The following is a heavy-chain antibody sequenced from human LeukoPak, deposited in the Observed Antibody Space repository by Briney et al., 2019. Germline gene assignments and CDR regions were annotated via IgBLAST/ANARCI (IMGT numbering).Heavy chain of an antibody. CDR2: IKQDGSEK. CDR3: ARDHNYAFDY. D-gene: IGHD5-18*01. CDR1: GFTFSTYW. V-gene: IGHV3-7*01. J-gene: IGHJ4*02. Sequence: PGGSLGLSCAASGFTFSTYWMSWVRQAPGKGLEWVANIKQDGSEKHYEDSVKGRFTISRDNAKNSLYLQMNSLRAEDTAVYYCARDHNYAFDYWGQGTLVTVSS.